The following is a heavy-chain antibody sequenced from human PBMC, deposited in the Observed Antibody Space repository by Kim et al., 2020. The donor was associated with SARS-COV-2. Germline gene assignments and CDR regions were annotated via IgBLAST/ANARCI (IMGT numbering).Heavy chain of an antibody. D-gene: IGHD3-10*01. V-gene: IGHV3-48*01. CDR1: GFTFSSYS. Sequence: GGSLRLSCAASGFTFSSYSMNWVRQAPGKGLEWISYISRSSNTIYYADPVKGRFTISRDNAKNSLFLQMNSLRAEDTAVYYCARGSPYYYISGRTGRLDYWGQGTLVTVSS. CDR3: ARGSPYYYISGRTGRLDY. J-gene: IGHJ4*02. CDR2: ISRSSNTI.